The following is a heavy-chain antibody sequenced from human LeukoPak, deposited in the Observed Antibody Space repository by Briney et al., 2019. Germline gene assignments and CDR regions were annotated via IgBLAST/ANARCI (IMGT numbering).Heavy chain of an antibody. CDR1: GDSVSSDTTA. J-gene: IGHJ4*02. CDR3: ARNRAALFNY. CDR2: TYYRSKWFF. V-gene: IGHV6-1*01. Sequence: SQTLSLTCAISGDSVSSDTTAWNWIRQSPSRGLEWLGRTYYRSKWFFDYALSVKSRITINADTSKNQFSLQLNSVTPEDTAVYYCARNRAALFNYRGQGTLVTVSS. D-gene: IGHD6-13*01.